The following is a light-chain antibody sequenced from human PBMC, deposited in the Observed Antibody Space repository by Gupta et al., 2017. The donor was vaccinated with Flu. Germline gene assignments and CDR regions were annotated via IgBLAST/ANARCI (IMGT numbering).Light chain of an antibody. J-gene: IGKJ1*01. CDR1: QGISSY. Sequence: DIQLTQSPSFLSASVGDRVTITCRASQGISSYLAWYQQKPGKAPKLLIYAASTLQRGVTSRFSGSGDGTEFTLTISSRQPEDFATYYCQQRNSDHPWGTFGQGTKVEIK. V-gene: IGKV1-9*01. CDR3: QQRNSDHPWGT. CDR2: AAS.